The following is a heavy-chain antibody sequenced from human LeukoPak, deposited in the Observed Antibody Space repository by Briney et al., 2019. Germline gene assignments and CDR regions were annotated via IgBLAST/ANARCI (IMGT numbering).Heavy chain of an antibody. Sequence: SETLSLTCTVSGGSTESYYWSWIRQAAGKGLEWIGRIYSSWSTNYNASLMGRVTMSVDPSKNQVSLKLSSVTAADTAVYYCARGYYDSSEMRRHYSYYMDVWGKGTTVTVFS. CDR2: IYSSWST. D-gene: IGHD3-22*01. CDR1: GGSTESYY. V-gene: IGHV4-4*07. CDR3: ARGYYDSSEMRRHYSYYMDV. J-gene: IGHJ6*03.